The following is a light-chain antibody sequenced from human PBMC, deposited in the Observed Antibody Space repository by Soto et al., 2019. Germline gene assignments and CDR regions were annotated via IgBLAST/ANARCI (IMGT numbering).Light chain of an antibody. CDR3: LQDYNYPLT. CDR2: TAS. V-gene: IGKV1-6*01. J-gene: IGKJ3*01. CDR1: QGIGSD. Sequence: AIQMTQSPSSLSASVGDRVTVTCRASQGIGSDLGWYQQKPGKAPKLLIYTASTLQTGVPSRFSGSGSGTDFTLTISGLQPEGFATYYCLQDYNYPLTFGPGTRVDIK.